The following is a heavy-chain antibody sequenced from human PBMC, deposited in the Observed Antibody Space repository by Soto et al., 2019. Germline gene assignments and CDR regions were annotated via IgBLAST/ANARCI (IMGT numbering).Heavy chain of an antibody. J-gene: IGHJ5*02. CDR3: ARERKMAYNWFDP. Sequence: EVQLVESGGGLVQPGGSLRLSCAASGFTFSSYWMHWVRQAPGKWLVWVSRINSDGSSTSYADSVKGRFTICRDNAKNTLYLQMNSLRAEDTAVYYCARERKMAYNWFDPWGQGTLVAVAA. CDR2: INSDGSST. CDR1: GFTFSSYW. D-gene: IGHD2-8*01. V-gene: IGHV3-74*01.